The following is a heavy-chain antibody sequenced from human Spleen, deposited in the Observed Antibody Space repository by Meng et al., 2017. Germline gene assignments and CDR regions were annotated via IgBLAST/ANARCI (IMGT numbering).Heavy chain of an antibody. CDR1: GYTFTGYG. D-gene: IGHD6-19*01. V-gene: IGHV1-18*01. Sequence: QVQLVQSGAEVKKPGASVKISCKASGYTFTGYGISWVRQAPGQGLEWMGWIHPSGHPTYAQKFQGRVTMTIDTSTTTASMELRSLRSDDSALYYCVKHSSDWSLDSWGQGTLVTVSS. J-gene: IGHJ4*02. CDR2: IHPSGHP. CDR3: VKHSSDWSLDS.